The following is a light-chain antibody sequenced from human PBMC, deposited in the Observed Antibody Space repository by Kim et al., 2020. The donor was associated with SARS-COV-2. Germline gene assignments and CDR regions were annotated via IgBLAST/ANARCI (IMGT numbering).Light chain of an antibody. V-gene: IGLV2-18*02. CDR3: YSHTGDSYV. CDR2: EVT. J-gene: IGLJ1*01. Sequence: PGKSVTISCTGTSSDVGAYNRVSWYRQAPGTAPKLVIYEVTSRPSGVPDRFSGSKSGNTASLIISGLQAEDEADYFCYSHTGDSYVFGSGTKVTVL. CDR1: SSDVGAYNR.